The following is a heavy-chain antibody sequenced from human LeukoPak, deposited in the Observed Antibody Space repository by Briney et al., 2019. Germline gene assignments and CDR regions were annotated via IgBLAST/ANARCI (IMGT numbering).Heavy chain of an antibody. CDR3: ARDRYRGDYYDSSGPPPSYFDY. J-gene: IGHJ4*02. CDR1: GGSISSYY. CDR2: IYTSGST. V-gene: IGHV4-4*07. Sequence: SETLSLTCTVSGGSISSYYWSWIRQPAGKGLEWIGRIYTSGSTNYNPSLKSRVTMSVDTSKNQFSLKLSSVTAADTAVYYCARDRYRGDYYDSSGPPPSYFDYWGQGTLVTVSS. D-gene: IGHD3-22*01.